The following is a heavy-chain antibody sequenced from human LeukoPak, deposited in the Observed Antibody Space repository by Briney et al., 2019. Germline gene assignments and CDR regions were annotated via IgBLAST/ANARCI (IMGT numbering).Heavy chain of an antibody. D-gene: IGHD3-3*01. V-gene: IGHV1-69*13. CDR2: ITPMFGTA. Sequence: GASVKVSCKNSGGTFSRHAFSWVRQAPGQGPEWMGGITPMFGTAKNAQKFQGRVTLSADESATTVYMELTNLRLEDTAVYYCARWAAPRESGGDFWSGPFDYWGQGTLVTVSS. J-gene: IGHJ4*02. CDR1: GGTFSRHA. CDR3: ARWAAPRESGGDFWSGPFDY.